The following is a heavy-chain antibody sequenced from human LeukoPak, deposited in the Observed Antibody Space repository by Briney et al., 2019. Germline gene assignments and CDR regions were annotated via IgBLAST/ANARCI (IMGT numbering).Heavy chain of an antibody. Sequence: GGSLRLSCAASGFTFSSYAMHWVRQAPGEGLEWVAVISSDGGSKYYADSVKGRFTISRGSSKNTLYLQMNSLRAEDTSVYYCARVGSSGWYGPYYWGQGTMVTVSS. CDR2: ISSDGGSK. D-gene: IGHD6-19*01. CDR3: ARVGSSGWYGPYY. CDR1: GFTFSSYA. V-gene: IGHV3-30-3*01. J-gene: IGHJ3*01.